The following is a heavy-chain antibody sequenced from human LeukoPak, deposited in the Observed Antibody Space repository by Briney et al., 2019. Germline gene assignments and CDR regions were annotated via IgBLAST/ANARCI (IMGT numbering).Heavy chain of an antibody. CDR2: IDGGGST. J-gene: IGHJ4*02. CDR3: ARVSRYCTTTNCYGYFFDY. CDR1: GFTVSRNS. V-gene: IGHV3-66*01. Sequence: GGSLRLSCAASGFTVSRNSMSWMRHAPGKGLELVSLIDGGGSTFNADSVKGRLTISRDNSKNTLHLQMNSLGAEDTAVYYCARVSRYCTTTNCYGYFFDYWGQGTLVTVSS. D-gene: IGHD2-2*01.